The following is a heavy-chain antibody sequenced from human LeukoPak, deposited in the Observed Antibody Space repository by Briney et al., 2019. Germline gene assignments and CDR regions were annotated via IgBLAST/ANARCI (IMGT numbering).Heavy chain of an antibody. CDR1: GDSVSSGSYY. D-gene: IGHD4-17*01. Sequence: SETLSLTCTVSGDSVSSGSYYWSWIRQPPGKGLKWIGYIYYSGSTNYNPSLKSRVTMSVDTSKNQFSLKLSSVTAADTAVYYCARGVTTVTTFFDYWGQGTLVTVSS. V-gene: IGHV4-61*01. CDR3: ARGVTTVTTFFDY. J-gene: IGHJ4*02. CDR2: IYYSGST.